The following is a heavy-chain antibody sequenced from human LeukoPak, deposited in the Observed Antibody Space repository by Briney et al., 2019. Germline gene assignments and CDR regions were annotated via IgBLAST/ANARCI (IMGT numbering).Heavy chain of an antibody. Sequence: SETLSLTCAVYGGSFSGYYWSWIRQPPGKGLEWIGEINHSGSTNYNPSLKSRVTISVDTSKNQFSLKLSSVTAADTAVHYCARTLSPPLGYGAPVYYMDVWGKGTTVTVSS. CDR2: INHSGST. CDR1: GGSFSGYY. CDR3: ARTLSPPLGYGAPVYYMDV. J-gene: IGHJ6*03. V-gene: IGHV4-34*01. D-gene: IGHD4-17*01.